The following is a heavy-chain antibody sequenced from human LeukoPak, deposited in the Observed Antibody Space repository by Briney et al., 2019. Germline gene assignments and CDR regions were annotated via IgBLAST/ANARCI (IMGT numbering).Heavy chain of an antibody. V-gene: IGHV3-48*02. CDR1: GFTFSSYS. CDR2: ITSTSTI. D-gene: IGHD2-8*01. Sequence: GGSLRLSCATSGFTFSSYSMNWVRQAPGKGLEWVSSITSTSTIYYADSVKGRFTVSRDNAKNSLFLQMNSLRDEDTAVYYCARGVGMRAFDIWGHGTKVTGSS. CDR3: ARGVGMRAFDI. J-gene: IGHJ3*02.